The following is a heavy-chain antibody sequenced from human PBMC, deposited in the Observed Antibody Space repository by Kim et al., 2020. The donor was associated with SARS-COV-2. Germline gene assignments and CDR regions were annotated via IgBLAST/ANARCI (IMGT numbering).Heavy chain of an antibody. V-gene: IGHV1-18*01. D-gene: IGHD3-10*01. CDR3: ARSKRITMVRGVNSWFDP. J-gene: IGHJ5*02. Sequence: ASVKVSCKASGYTFTRYGISWVRQAPGQGLEWMGWINAYNGNTNYAQKLQGRVTMNTDTSTSTAYMELSSLRSDDTAVYYFARSKRITMVRGVNSWFDPWGQGTPVTVSS. CDR1: GYTFTRYG. CDR2: INAYNGNT.